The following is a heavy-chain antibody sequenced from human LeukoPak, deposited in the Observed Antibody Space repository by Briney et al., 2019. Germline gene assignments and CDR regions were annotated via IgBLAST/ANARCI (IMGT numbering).Heavy chain of an antibody. CDR3: ARTFASYYLSGLDY. D-gene: IGHD5-18*01. J-gene: IGHJ4*02. CDR2: INPNSGST. V-gene: IGHV1-2*02. Sequence: ASVKVSCKASGYTFTGYYMHWVRQAPGQGLEWMGWINPNSGSTNSAQKFQVRVTMTRDTSITAAYMELSSLRSDDTAVYYCARTFASYYLSGLDYWGQGTLVTVSS. CDR1: GYTFTGYY.